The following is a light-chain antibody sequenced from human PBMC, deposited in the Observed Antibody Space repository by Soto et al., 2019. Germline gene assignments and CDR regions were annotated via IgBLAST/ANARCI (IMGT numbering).Light chain of an antibody. CDR3: QQSYNTPWT. Sequence: DIQMPQSPSSLSASVGDRVTITCRASQSISSYLHWYQQKPGKAPKLLIYAASSLQSGVPSRFSGSGSGTDFTLTISSLQPEDFATYYCQQSYNTPWTFGQGTKVEIK. V-gene: IGKV1-39*01. CDR2: AAS. CDR1: QSISSY. J-gene: IGKJ1*01.